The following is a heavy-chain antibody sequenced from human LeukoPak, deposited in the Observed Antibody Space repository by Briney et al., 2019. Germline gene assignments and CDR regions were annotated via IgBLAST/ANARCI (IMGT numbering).Heavy chain of an antibody. V-gene: IGHV3-30*04. CDR2: ISYDGSNK. D-gene: IGHD3-10*01. J-gene: IGHJ4*02. CDR3: ARSDLGEAFDY. CDR1: GFTFSGHA. Sequence: GGSLRLSCAASGFTFSGHAMHWARQTPGKGLEWVAVISYDGSNKYYADSVKGRFTISRDNSKNTLYLQMNSLRAEDTAVYYCARSDLGEAFDYWGQGTLVTVSS.